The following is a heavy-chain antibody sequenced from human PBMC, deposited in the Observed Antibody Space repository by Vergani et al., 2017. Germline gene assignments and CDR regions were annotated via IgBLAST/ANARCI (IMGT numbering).Heavy chain of an antibody. CDR2: ISSSSSTI. J-gene: IGHJ6*03. D-gene: IGHD3-3*01. CDR1: GFTFSSYW. CDR3: ARDPGYYDFWSGYYTDYYYYYMDV. V-gene: IGHV3-48*01. Sequence: EVQLVESGGGLVQPGGSLRLSCAASGFTFSSYWMHWVRQAPGKGLVWVSYISSSSSTIYYADSVKGRFTISRDNAKNSLYLQMNSLRAEDTAVYYCARDPGYYDFWSGYYTDYYYYYMDVWGKGTTVTVSS.